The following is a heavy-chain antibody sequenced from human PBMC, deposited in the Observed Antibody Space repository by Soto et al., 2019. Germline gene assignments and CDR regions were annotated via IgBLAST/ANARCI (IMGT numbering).Heavy chain of an antibody. CDR2: VNHSGST. CDR3: ARGYGRSFAY. D-gene: IGHD3-10*01. V-gene: IGHV4-34*01. CDR1: GGSFSGYY. J-gene: IGHJ4*02. Sequence: QVQLQQWGAGLLKPSETLSLTCAVYGGSFSGYYWSWIRQPPGKGLEWIGEVNHSGSTNYNPSLKSRVNISVDTSKNQFSLKLSSVTAADTAVYYCARGYGRSFAYWGQGTLVTVSS.